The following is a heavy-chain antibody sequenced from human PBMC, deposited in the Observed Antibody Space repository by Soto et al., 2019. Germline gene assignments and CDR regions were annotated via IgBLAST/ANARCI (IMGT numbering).Heavy chain of an antibody. CDR2: IESGGST. D-gene: IGHD2-15*01. Sequence: PWGSLRLSCNASGFTVSSSYMSWVRQAPGMGLEWVAVIESGGSTHYADSVKGRFTISRDNSKNMIYLQLHTLRAEDTAVYYCAKDLGPLRLLNYYFYGLDVWGQGTTVTVSS. V-gene: IGHV3-53*01. CDR3: AKDLGPLRLLNYYFYGLDV. J-gene: IGHJ6*02. CDR1: GFTVSSSY.